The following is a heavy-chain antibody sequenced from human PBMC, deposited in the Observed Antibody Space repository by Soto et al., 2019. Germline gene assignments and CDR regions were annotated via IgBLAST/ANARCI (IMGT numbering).Heavy chain of an antibody. CDR2: IYYSGST. J-gene: IGHJ6*02. CDR3: ARDQLRRKELIYYGMDV. D-gene: IGHD1-1*01. V-gene: IGHV4-31*03. Sequence: TLSLTCTVSVGSSSSGGYYWSWILQHPGKGLEWIGYIYYSGSTYYNPSLKSRVTISVDTSKNQFSLKLSSVTAADTAVYYCARDQLRRKELIYYGMDVWGQGTTVTVSS. CDR1: VGSSSSGGYY.